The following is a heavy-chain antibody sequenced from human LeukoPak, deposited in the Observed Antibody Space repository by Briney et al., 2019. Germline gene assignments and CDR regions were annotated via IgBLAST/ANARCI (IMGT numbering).Heavy chain of an antibody. CDR1: GLTFNSYA. J-gene: IGHJ4*02. D-gene: IGHD2-15*01. CDR3: AKGFCSGSCHGGYFDY. Sequence: GGSLRLSCAAYGLTFNSYAMSWARQAPGKGLEWVSAISASGTNTYYADSVKGRFTISRDNSKNTLYLQVNSLRVDDTTVYYCAKGFCSGSCHGGYFDYWGQGTLVTVSS. CDR2: ISASGTNT. V-gene: IGHV3-23*01.